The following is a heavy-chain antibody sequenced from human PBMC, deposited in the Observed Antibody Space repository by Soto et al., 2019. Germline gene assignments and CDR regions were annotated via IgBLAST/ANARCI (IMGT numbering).Heavy chain of an antibody. CDR3: ARHRGYYDILTGYYTELNFDY. V-gene: IGHV4-39*01. CDR2: IYYSGTT. J-gene: IGHJ4*02. Sequence: SETLSLTCTVSGGSIVSSSYCCVWIRQPPWSGLVWIGSIYYSGTTYYNPSLKSRVTISVDTSKNQFSLKLSSVTAADTAVYYCARHRGYYDILTGYYTELNFDYWGQGTLVTVSS. D-gene: IGHD3-9*01. CDR1: GGSIVSSSYC.